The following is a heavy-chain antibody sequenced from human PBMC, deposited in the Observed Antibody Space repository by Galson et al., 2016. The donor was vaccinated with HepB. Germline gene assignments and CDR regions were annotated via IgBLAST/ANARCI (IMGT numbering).Heavy chain of an antibody. J-gene: IGHJ5*02. D-gene: IGHD6-13*01. V-gene: IGHV2-70*01. Sequence: PALVKPTQTLTLTCTFSGFSLSTSGMCVSWIRQPPGKAPEWLAVIDWDDDKYYSTSLKTRLTISKDTSKNQVVLTMTNMDPVDTATHYCARIRTEAGMLGWFDPWGQGTLVTVSS. CDR2: IDWDDDK. CDR3: ARIRTEAGMLGWFDP. CDR1: GFSLSTSGMC.